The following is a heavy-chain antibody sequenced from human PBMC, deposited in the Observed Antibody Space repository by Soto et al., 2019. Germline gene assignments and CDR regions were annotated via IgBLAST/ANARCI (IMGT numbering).Heavy chain of an antibody. D-gene: IGHD5-12*01. Sequence: PSVTRSLTCAVYGGSFSGYSWSWIRQPPGKGLERIGEINHSRSTNCNPSIKSRVTISVDTSKNQFSLKLSSVTAADTAVYYCARGQLDRDGYNRDYWGQGTLVTVSS. CDR1: GGSFSGYS. CDR2: INHSRST. CDR3: ARGQLDRDGYNRDY. J-gene: IGHJ4*02. V-gene: IGHV4-34*01.